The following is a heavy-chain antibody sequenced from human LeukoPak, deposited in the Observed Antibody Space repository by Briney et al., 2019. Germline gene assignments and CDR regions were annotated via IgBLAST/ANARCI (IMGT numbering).Heavy chain of an antibody. CDR3: ARGVATWSDWFDP. V-gene: IGHV1-2*02. CDR2: INPNSGGT. Sequence: ASVKVSCKASGYTFTGYYMHWVRQAPGQGLEWMGWINPNSGGTNYAQKFQGRVTMTRDTSIRTAYMELSRLRSDDTAVYYWARGVATWSDWFDPWGQGTLVTVSS. CDR1: GYTFTGYY. J-gene: IGHJ5*02. D-gene: IGHD5-12*01.